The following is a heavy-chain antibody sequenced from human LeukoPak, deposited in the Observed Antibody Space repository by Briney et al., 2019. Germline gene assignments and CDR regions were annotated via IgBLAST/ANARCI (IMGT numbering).Heavy chain of an antibody. CDR3: ARLPYYYDSSGYPDY. CDR1: GYTFTGYY. Sequence: GASVKVSCKASGYTFTGYYMHWVRQAPGQGLEWMGWINPNSGGTNYAQKFQGRVTMTRDTSISTAYMELSRLRSDDTAVYYCARLPYYYDSSGYPDYWGQGTLVTVSS. D-gene: IGHD3-22*01. J-gene: IGHJ4*02. V-gene: IGHV1-2*02. CDR2: INPNSGGT.